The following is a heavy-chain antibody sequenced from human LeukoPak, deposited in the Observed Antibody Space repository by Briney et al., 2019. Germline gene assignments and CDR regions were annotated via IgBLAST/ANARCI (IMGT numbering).Heavy chain of an antibody. D-gene: IGHD6-13*01. Sequence: ASVKVSCKASGYTFTSYGISWVRQAPGQGLEWMGWISAYNGNTNYAQKLQGRVTMTTDTSTSTAYMELRSLRSDDTAVYYCAHGIAAAGTYYFDYWGQGTLVTVSS. CDR1: GYTFTSYG. J-gene: IGHJ4*02. CDR2: ISAYNGNT. CDR3: AHGIAAAGTYYFDY. V-gene: IGHV1-18*01.